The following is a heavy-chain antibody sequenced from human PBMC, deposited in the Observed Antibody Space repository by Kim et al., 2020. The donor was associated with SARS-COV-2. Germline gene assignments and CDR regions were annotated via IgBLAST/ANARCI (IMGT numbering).Heavy chain of an antibody. D-gene: IGHD5-12*01. V-gene: IGHV3-48*03. CDR3: ARDEFLVATIRGGWGYYYDGMDV. CDR1: GFTFSSYE. Sequence: GGSLRLSCAASGFTFSSYEMNWVRQAPGKGLEWVSYISSSGSTIYYADSVKGRFTISRDNAKNSLYLQMNSLRAEDTAVYYCARDEFLVATIRGGWGYYYDGMDVWGQGTTVTVSS. CDR2: ISSSGSTI. J-gene: IGHJ6*02.